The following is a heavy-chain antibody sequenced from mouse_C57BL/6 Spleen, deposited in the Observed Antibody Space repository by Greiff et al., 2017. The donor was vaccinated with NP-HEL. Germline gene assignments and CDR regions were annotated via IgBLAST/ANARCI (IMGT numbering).Heavy chain of an antibody. Sequence: QVQLKQPGAELVRPGSSVKLSCKASGYTFTSYWMHWVKQRPIQGLEWIGNIDPSDSETHYNQKFKDKATLTVDKSSSTAYMQLSSLTSEDSAVYYCARGPPDYYGSSSYAMDYWGQGTSVTVSS. V-gene: IGHV1-52*01. CDR1: GYTFTSYW. CDR3: ARGPPDYYGSSSYAMDY. CDR2: IDPSDSET. D-gene: IGHD1-1*01. J-gene: IGHJ4*01.